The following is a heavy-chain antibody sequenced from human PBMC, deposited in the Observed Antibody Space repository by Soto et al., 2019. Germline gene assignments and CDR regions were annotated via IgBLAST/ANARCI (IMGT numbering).Heavy chain of an antibody. Sequence: PSETLSLTCTVSGDSISSSSYYWGWIRQPPEKGLEWIGNIFYSGTTYYNPSLKSRVTISVDTSKNQFSLNLSSVTAADTAVYYCARGAGNPTYYFGVDVWGQGTTVTVSS. V-gene: IGHV4-39*01. D-gene: IGHD6-13*01. CDR3: ARGAGNPTYYFGVDV. J-gene: IGHJ6*02. CDR1: GDSISSSSYY. CDR2: IFYSGTT.